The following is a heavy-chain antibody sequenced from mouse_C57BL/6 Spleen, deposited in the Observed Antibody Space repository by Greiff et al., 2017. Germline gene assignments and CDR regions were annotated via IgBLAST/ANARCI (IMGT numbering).Heavy chain of an antibody. D-gene: IGHD2-5*01. Sequence: QVQLQQPGAELVMPGASVKLSCKASGYTFTSYWMHWVKQRPGQGLEWIGEIDPSDSYTNYNHKFKGKSTLTVDKSSSTAYKQLSSLTSEDSAVYYCARRCSNRYCAMDYWGQGTSGTVSS. V-gene: IGHV1-69*01. J-gene: IGHJ4*01. CDR2: IDPSDSYT. CDR3: ARRCSNRYCAMDY. CDR1: GYTFTSYW.